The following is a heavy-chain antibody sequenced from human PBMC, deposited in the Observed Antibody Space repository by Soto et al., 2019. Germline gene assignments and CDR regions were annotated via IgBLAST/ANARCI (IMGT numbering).Heavy chain of an antibody. CDR2: IYYSGST. CDR3: ARESAGVVVTAISAFDI. J-gene: IGHJ3*02. CDR1: GGSISSGGYY. Sequence: KPSETLSLTCTVSGGSISSGGYYWSWIRQHPGKGLEWIGYIYYSGSTYYNPSLKSRVTISVDTSKNQFSLKLSSVTAADTAVYYCARESAGVVVTAISAFDIWGQGTMVTVSS. D-gene: IGHD2-21*02. V-gene: IGHV4-31*03.